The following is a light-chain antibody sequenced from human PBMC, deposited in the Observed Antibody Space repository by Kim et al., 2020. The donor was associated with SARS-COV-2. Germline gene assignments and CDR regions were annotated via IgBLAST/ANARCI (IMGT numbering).Light chain of an antibody. CDR3: LLSYSGAYVV. Sequence: GGTVTLACGSSTGAVTSSHYPYWVQQKPGQAPGTLIYDTSNKHSWTPARFSGSLLGGQAALTLSGAQPEDEAEYYCLLSYSGAYVVFGGGTQLTVL. J-gene: IGLJ2*01. CDR1: TGAVTSSHY. V-gene: IGLV7-46*01. CDR2: DTS.